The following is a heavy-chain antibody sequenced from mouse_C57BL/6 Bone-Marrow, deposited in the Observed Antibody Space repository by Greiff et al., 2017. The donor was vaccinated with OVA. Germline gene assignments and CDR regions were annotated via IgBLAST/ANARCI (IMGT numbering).Heavy chain of an antibody. V-gene: IGHV5-6*01. Sequence: EVMLVESGGDLVKPGGSLKLSCAASGFTFSSYGMSWVRQTPDKRLEWVATISSGGSYTCYPDSVKGRFTISRDNAKNTLYLQMSSLKSEDTAMYYCARWLLLAWFAYWGQGTLVTVSA. CDR1: GFTFSSYG. CDR3: ARWLLLAWFAY. D-gene: IGHD2-3*01. CDR2: ISSGGSYT. J-gene: IGHJ3*01.